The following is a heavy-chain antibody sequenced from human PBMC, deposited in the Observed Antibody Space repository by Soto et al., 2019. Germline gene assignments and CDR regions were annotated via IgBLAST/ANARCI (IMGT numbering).Heavy chain of an antibody. Sequence: VQVVESGGGLVEPGGSLRLSCAASGFSFSHYTMNWVRQPPGKGLEWVSAISGNSNYIYYKDSVKGRFTISRDNAKDSLYLQMNSLTDEDTAVYYCASDSSGPYWGQGTLVSVSS. CDR1: GFSFSHYT. CDR2: ISGNSNYI. CDR3: ASDSSGPY. D-gene: IGHD3-22*01. J-gene: IGHJ4*02. V-gene: IGHV3-21*01.